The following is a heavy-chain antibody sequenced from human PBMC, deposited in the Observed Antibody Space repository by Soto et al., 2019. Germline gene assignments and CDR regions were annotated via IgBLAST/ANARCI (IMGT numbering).Heavy chain of an antibody. Sequence: GQTLRRSDSGSALTISEHYMIWDRQARGPGLQWAGRIRKKTNSYTTEYAASVKGRFTISRDDSKNSVFLQMNSLKTEDTAVYYCGRVAVVTVAGRDYYSMDVWGQGTTVTVSS. D-gene: IGHD2-21*02. CDR2: IRKKTNSYTT. CDR3: GRVAVVTVAGRDYYSMDV. CDR1: ALTISEHY. V-gene: IGHV3-72*01. J-gene: IGHJ6*02.